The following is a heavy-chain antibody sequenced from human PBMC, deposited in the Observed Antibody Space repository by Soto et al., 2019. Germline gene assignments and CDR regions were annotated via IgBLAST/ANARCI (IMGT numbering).Heavy chain of an antibody. CDR2: ISAYNGNT. V-gene: IGHV1-18*04. CDR1: GYTFTSYG. CDR3: ARRFTPIVGATHDYYYGMDV. Sequence: QVQLVQSGAEVKKPGASVKVSCKASGYTFTSYGISWVRQAPGQVLEWMGWISAYNGNTNYAQKLQGRVTMTTDTCTSTAYMELRRLRSDDTAVYYCARRFTPIVGATHDYYYGMDVWGQGTTVTVSS. J-gene: IGHJ6*02. D-gene: IGHD1-26*01.